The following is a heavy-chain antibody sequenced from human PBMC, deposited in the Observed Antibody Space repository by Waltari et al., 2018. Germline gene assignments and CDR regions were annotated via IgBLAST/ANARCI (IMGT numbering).Heavy chain of an antibody. CDR3: TTDNLRYDYVWGNYRSDYFED. V-gene: IGHV3-15*01. J-gene: IGHJ4*02. CDR2: ITSKTDGGTT. Sequence: EVQLVESGGGLVQPGGSLRLSCAASGLTFSSAWMTWVRQAPGKGLEWIGRITSKTDGGTTDYAAPVKGRFTISRDDSKNTLYLQMNSLKTEDTAVYYCTTDNLRYDYVWGNYRSDYFEDWGQGTLVTVSS. D-gene: IGHD3-16*02. CDR1: GLTFSSAW.